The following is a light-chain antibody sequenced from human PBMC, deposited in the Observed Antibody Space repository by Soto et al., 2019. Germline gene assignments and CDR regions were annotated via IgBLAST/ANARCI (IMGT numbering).Light chain of an antibody. CDR1: SSDVGGYNY. Sequence: QSVLTQPPSASGSPGQSVTISCSGTSSDVGGYNYVSWYQQYPGKAPKLMIYEVNKRPSGTPERSSGSKSGNTAPLTVSGLQAEDEADYYCTSYAGPSYVLFGGGTKLTVL. CDR3: TSYAGPSYVL. J-gene: IGLJ2*01. V-gene: IGLV2-8*01. CDR2: EVN.